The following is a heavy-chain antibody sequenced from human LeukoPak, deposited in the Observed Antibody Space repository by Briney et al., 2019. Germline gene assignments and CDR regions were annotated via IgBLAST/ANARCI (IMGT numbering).Heavy chain of an antibody. CDR3: ARGVSDWDWYFDL. Sequence: SETLSLTCTVSGGPISSYYWSWIRQPPGKGLEWIGYIYYSGSTNYNTSLKSRVTISVDTSKNQFSLKLSSVTAADTAVYYCARGVSDWDWYFDLWGRGTLVTVSS. V-gene: IGHV4-59*01. CDR1: GGPISSYY. CDR2: IYYSGST. J-gene: IGHJ2*01. D-gene: IGHD3-9*01.